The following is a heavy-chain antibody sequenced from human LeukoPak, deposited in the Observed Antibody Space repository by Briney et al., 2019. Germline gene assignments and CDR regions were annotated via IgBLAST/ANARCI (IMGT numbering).Heavy chain of an antibody. D-gene: IGHD3-22*01. J-gene: IGHJ4*02. V-gene: IGHV3-53*01. CDR1: EFRVSSNH. CDR3: ARERDYDTYIDY. CDR2: IYTGDVT. Sequence: PGGSLRLSCAVSEFRVSSNHMTWVRQAPGKGLEWISLIYTGDVTYYADSVKGRFTISTDNSKNILFLQMDSLTAEDTALYYCARERDYDTYIDYWGQGTLVTVSS.